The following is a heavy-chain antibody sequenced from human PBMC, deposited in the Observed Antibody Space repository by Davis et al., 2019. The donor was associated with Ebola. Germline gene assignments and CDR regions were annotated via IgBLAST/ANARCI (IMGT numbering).Heavy chain of an antibody. V-gene: IGHV1-69*05. CDR2: IIPMFDTP. D-gene: IGHD3-22*01. Sequence: AASVKVSCKASGGTFSSNTFSWVRQAPGQGLEWMGGIIPMFDTPNYAQKFQGRVTITRDTSASTAYMELSSLRSEDTAVYYCARDAYYYDSSGYSNWFDPWGQGTLVTVSS. CDR3: ARDAYYYDSSGYSNWFDP. CDR1: GGTFSSNT. J-gene: IGHJ5*02.